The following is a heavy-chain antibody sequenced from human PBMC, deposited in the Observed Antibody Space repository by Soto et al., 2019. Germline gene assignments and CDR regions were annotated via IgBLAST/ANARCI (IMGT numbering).Heavy chain of an antibody. J-gene: IGHJ6*02. CDR1: GYTFTSYG. V-gene: IGHV1-18*01. Sequence: QVQLVQSGAEVKKPGASVKVSCKASGYTFTSYGISWVRQAPGQGLEWMGWISAYNGNTNYAQKLQGRVTMTTDTSTSXXYXEXXSLRSDDTAVYYCARDDYYGSGSYYARYYYYGMDVWGQGTTVTVSS. CDR3: ARDDYYGSGSYYARYYYYGMDV. CDR2: ISAYNGNT. D-gene: IGHD3-10*01.